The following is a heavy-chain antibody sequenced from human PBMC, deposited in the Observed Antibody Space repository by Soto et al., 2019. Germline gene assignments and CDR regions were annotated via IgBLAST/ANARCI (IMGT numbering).Heavy chain of an antibody. CDR3: ATVPTGHYYGLGSYYTPMANLEDFRR. J-gene: IGHJ1*01. Sequence: GESLKISCKGSGYSFTSYWISWVRQMPGKGLEWMGRIDPSDSYTNYSPSFQGHVTISADKSISTAYLQWSSLKASDTAMYYCATVPTGHYYGLGSYYTPMANLEDFRRWGQGTLGTLSS. V-gene: IGHV5-10-1*01. CDR2: IDPSDSYT. CDR1: GYSFTSYW. D-gene: IGHD3-10*01.